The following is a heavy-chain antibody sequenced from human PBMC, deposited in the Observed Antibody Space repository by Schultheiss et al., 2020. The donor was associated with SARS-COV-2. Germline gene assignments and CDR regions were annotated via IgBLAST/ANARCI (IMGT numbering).Heavy chain of an antibody. D-gene: IGHD1-26*01. CDR3: ARGLRREYYYYGMDV. CDR2: IYYSGST. CDR1: GGSISSGGYY. V-gene: IGHV4-31*03. Sequence: LSLTCTVSGGSISSGGYYWSWIRQPPGKGLEWIGYIYYSGSTYYNPSLKSRVTISVDTSKNQFSLKLSSVTAADAAVYYCARGLRREYYYYGMDVWGQGTTVTVSS. J-gene: IGHJ6*02.